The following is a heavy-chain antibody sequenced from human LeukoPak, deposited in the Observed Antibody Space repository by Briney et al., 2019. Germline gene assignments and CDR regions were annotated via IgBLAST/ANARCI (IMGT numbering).Heavy chain of an antibody. CDR1: GGTFSNYA. J-gene: IGHJ4*02. Sequence: ASVKVSCKASGGTFSNYAISWVRQAPGQGLEWMGRIIPIFGTTNYAQKFQGRVTITTDESTSTAYMELSSLRSEDTAVYSCARGGEANYYDTSGYYLYYYWGQGTLVTVSS. D-gene: IGHD3-22*01. V-gene: IGHV1-69*05. CDR3: ARGGEANYYDTSGYYLYYY. CDR2: IIPIFGTT.